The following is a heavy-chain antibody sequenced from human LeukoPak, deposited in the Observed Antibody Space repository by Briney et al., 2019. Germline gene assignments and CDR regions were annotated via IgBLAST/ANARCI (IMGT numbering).Heavy chain of an antibody. CDR3: AHLGGDFDY. Sequence: PGGSLRLSCAASGFTFSTYTMDWVRQAPGKGLEWVSSISSSSSNIYYADSVKGRFTISRDNSKNTLYLQMNSLRAEDTAVYYCAHLGGDFDYWGQGTLVTVSS. CDR1: GFTFSTYT. CDR2: ISSSSSNI. V-gene: IGHV3-21*01. D-gene: IGHD2-21*01. J-gene: IGHJ4*02.